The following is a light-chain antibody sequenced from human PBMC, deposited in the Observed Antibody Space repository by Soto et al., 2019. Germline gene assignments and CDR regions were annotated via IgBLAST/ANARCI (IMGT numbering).Light chain of an antibody. CDR3: SSYTSGSTRVV. CDR1: GSDVGCYNY. V-gene: IGLV2-14*03. Sequence: QSALTQPASVSGSPGQSITISCTGTGSDVGCYNYVSWYQQHPGKAPKVMIYDVSKRPSGISNRFSGSKSGNTASLTISGLQIEDEADYYCSSYTSGSTRVVFGGGTKLTVL. J-gene: IGLJ2*01. CDR2: DVS.